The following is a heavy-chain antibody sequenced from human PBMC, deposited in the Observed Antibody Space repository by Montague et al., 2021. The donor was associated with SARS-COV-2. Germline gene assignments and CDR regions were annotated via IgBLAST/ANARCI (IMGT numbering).Heavy chain of an antibody. Sequence: SETLSLTCTVSGSSISSYYWSWIRQPPGRGLEWIGYIYYSGSTDYSPSLKSRVTISLDTSKNQFSLKVTSVTAADTAVYYCARGGGYYNYGLDVWGPGTTVTVSS. CDR3: ARGGGYYNYGLDV. V-gene: IGHV4-59*01. CDR1: GSSISSYY. J-gene: IGHJ6*02. D-gene: IGHD3-22*01. CDR2: IYYSGST.